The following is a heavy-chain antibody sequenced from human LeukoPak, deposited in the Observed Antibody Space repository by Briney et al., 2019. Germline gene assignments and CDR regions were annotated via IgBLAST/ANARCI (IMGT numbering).Heavy chain of an antibody. J-gene: IGHJ4*02. Sequence: PGGSLRLSCAASGFTFSSYWMSWVRQAPGKGLEWVSSISSSSSYIYYADSVKGRFTISRDNAKNSLYLQMNSLRAEDTAVYYCARDEIVVPAAIDYWGQGTLVTVSS. CDR3: ARDEIVVPAAIDY. CDR1: GFTFSSYW. CDR2: ISSSSSYI. V-gene: IGHV3-21*01. D-gene: IGHD2-2*02.